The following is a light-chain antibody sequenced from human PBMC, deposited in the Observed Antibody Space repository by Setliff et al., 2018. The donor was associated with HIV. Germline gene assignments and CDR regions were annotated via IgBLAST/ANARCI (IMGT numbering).Light chain of an antibody. CDR2: DVS. J-gene: IGLJ3*02. CDR3: CSYAGSGTWM. CDR1: SSDVGGYNY. V-gene: IGLV2-23*02. Sequence: QSALPQPASVSGSPGQSITISCTGTSSDVGGYNYVSWYQQHPGKAPKLMIYDVSKRPSGVSNRFSGSKSGNTASLTMSGVQAEDEADYYCCSYAGSGTWMFGGGTQLTVL.